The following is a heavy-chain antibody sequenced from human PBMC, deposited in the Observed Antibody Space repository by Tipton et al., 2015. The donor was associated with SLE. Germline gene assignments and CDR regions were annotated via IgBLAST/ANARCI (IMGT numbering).Heavy chain of an antibody. J-gene: IGHJ4*02. CDR3: ARFRYYDLLYYSDY. D-gene: IGHD3-3*01. CDR1: GGSISSSSYY. Sequence: TLSLTCTVSGGSISSSSYYWGWIRQPPGKGLEWIGSIYYSGSTYYNPSLKSRVTISVDTSKNQFSLKLSSVTAADTAVYYCARFRYYDLLYYSDYWGQGTLVTVSS. V-gene: IGHV4-39*07. CDR2: IYYSGST.